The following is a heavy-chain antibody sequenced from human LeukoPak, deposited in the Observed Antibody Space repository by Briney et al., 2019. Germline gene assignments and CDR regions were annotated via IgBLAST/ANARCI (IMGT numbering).Heavy chain of an antibody. CDR1: GGSISSGDYY. CDR3: ASSGYYDSSGYWSEYFQH. Sequence: PSETLSLTCTVSGGSISSGDYYWSWIRQPPGKGLEWIGYIYYSGSTYYNPSLKSRVTISVDTSKNQFSLKLSSVTAADTAVYYCASSGYYDSSGYWSEYFQHWGQGTLVTVSS. CDR2: IYYSGST. V-gene: IGHV4-30-4*01. D-gene: IGHD3-22*01. J-gene: IGHJ1*01.